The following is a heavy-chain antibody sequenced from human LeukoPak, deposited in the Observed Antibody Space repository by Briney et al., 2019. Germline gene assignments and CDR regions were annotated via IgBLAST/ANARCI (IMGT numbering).Heavy chain of an antibody. CDR2: FDPEDGET. CDR3: ATGGSYYGLDY. V-gene: IGHV1-24*01. CDR1: GGTFSSYA. Sequence: SSVKVSCKASGGTFSSYAISWVRQAPGKGLEWMGGFDPEDGETIYAQKFQGRVTMTEDTSTDTAYMELSSLRSEDTAVYYCATGGSYYGLDYWGQGTLVTVSS. D-gene: IGHD1-26*01. J-gene: IGHJ4*02.